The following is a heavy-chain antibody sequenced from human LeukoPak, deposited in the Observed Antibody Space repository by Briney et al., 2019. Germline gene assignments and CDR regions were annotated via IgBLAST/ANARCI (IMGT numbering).Heavy chain of an antibody. CDR2: INPKNGDT. CDR3: ARRVQKLVATSWFDP. CDR1: GYTFDDEY. Sequence: ASVWVSCKASGYTFDDEYIHWVRQAPGLGLEWMGWINPKNGDTNYAQRFQGRVTMTRDTSISTAYMELRRLKSDDSAAYYCARRVQKLVATSWFDPWGQGTLVTVSS. D-gene: IGHD5-12*01. J-gene: IGHJ5*02. V-gene: IGHV1-2*02.